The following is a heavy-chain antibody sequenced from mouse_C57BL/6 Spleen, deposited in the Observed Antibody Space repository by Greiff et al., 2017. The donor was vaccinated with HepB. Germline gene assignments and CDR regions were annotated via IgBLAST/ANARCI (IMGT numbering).Heavy chain of an antibody. Sequence: EVKLMESEGGLVQPGSSMKLSCTASGFTFSDYYMAWVRQVPEKGLEWVANINYDGSSTYYLDSLKSRFIISRDNGKNILYLQMSSLKSEDTATYYCAREGVYYGNSYAMDYWGQGTSVTVSS. V-gene: IGHV5-16*01. CDR1: GFTFSDYY. CDR2: INYDGSST. D-gene: IGHD2-1*01. CDR3: AREGVYYGNSYAMDY. J-gene: IGHJ4*01.